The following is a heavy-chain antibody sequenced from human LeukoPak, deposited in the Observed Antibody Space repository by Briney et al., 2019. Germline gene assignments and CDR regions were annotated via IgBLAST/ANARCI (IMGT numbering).Heavy chain of an antibody. V-gene: IGHV1-2*06. CDR1: GYTFTSHY. CDR2: IHPNSGDT. Sequence: ASVKVSCKASGYTFTSHYMNWVRQAPGQGLEWMGRIHPNSGDTIYAQIFQGRVTMTRDTSVSTAYMELSSLTSGDTAVYYCAKNLASWGQGTLVTVSS. CDR3: AKNLAS. D-gene: IGHD3-3*02. J-gene: IGHJ5*02.